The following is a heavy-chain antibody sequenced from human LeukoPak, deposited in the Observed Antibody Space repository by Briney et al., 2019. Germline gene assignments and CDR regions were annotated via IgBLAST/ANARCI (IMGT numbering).Heavy chain of an antibody. D-gene: IGHD3-22*01. CDR2: IYYSGST. V-gene: IGHV4-30-4*01. J-gene: IGHJ4*02. CDR3: ARQGYYDSSGYVYFDY. Sequence: SETLSLTCTVSGGSISSGDYYWSWIRQPPGKGLEWIGYIYYSGSTYYNPSLKSRVTISVDTSKNQFSLKLSSVTAADTAVYYCARQGYYDSSGYVYFDYWGQGTLVTVSS. CDR1: GGSISSGDYY.